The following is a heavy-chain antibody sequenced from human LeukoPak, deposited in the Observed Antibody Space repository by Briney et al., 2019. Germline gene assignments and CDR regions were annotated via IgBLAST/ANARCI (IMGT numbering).Heavy chain of an antibody. J-gene: IGHJ4*02. V-gene: IGHV1-8*01. D-gene: IGHD5-18*01. Sequence: GASVKVSCKASGYTFTSYDINGVRQATGQGLEWMGWMNPNSGNTGYAQKFQGRVTMTRNTSISTAYMELSSLRSEDTAVYYCARAEAAMGYFDYWGQGTLVTVSS. CDR2: MNPNSGNT. CDR1: GYTFTSYD. CDR3: ARAEAAMGYFDY.